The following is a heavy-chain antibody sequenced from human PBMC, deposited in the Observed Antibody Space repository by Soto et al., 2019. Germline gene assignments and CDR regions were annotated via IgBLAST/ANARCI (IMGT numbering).Heavy chain of an antibody. CDR1: GYTFTTYD. D-gene: IGHD6-19*01. J-gene: IGHJ4*02. CDR2: ISGDNGNT. V-gene: IGHV1-18*01. CDR3: ASLAGTSFDY. Sequence: QVQLVQSGAEVKKPGASVKVSCKTSGYTFTTYDISWVRQAPGQGLEWMGWISGDNGNTNHAQKLQHRVTMTTDTSTGTAYMEVRSLRSDDTAVYYCASLAGTSFDYWGQGTLVTVSS.